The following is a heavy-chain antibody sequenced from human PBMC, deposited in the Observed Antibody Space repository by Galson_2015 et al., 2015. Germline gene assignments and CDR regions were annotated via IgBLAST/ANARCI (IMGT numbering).Heavy chain of an antibody. V-gene: IGHV3-74*01. D-gene: IGHD2-2*01. CDR3: ARDPLCDSSVGIDF. J-gene: IGHJ4*02. CDR2: INSGGSDT. CDR1: GFSFSSYW. Sequence: SLRLFCAASGFSFSSYWMHWVRQAPGKGLVWVSRINSGGSDTSYADSVKGRFTISRDNAKNTLYLQMNRLRAEDTAVYFCARDPLCDSSVGIDFWGQGTMVTVSS.